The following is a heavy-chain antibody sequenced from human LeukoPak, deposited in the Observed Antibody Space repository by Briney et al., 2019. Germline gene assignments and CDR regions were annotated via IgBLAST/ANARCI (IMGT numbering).Heavy chain of an antibody. CDR1: GYTFTSYG. CDR3: ARQAVAGTNYYYMDV. V-gene: IGHV1-69*05. J-gene: IGHJ6*03. CDR2: IIPIFGTA. D-gene: IGHD6-19*01. Sequence: ASVKVSCKASGYTFTSYGISWVRQAPGQGLEWMGGIIPIFGTANYAQKFQGRVTITTDESTSTAYMELSSLRSEDTAVYYCARQAVAGTNYYYMDVWGKGTTVTISS.